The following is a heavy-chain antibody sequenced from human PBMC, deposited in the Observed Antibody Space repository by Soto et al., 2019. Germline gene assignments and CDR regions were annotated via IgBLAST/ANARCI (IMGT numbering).Heavy chain of an antibody. J-gene: IGHJ4*02. D-gene: IGHD1-1*01. CDR2: IYPGDSDT. CDR1: GYNFATYW. Sequence: GESLKISCKVSGYNFATYWIGWVRQMPGKGLEWMGIIYPGDSDTRYSPSFQGQVTISADKSISAAYLQWTTLKASDTAIYYWSRRVEMPTTESFDYWRQGTLVTVSS. V-gene: IGHV5-51*01. CDR3: SRRVEMPTTESFDY.